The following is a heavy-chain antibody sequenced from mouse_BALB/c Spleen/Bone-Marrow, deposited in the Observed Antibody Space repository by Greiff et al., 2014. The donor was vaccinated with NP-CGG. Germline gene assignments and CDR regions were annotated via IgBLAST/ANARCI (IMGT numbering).Heavy chain of an antibody. Sequence: VQLKQSGAELVKPGASVKLSCTASGFNIKDTYMHWVKQRPEQGLEWIGRIDPANGNTKYDPKFQGKATITADTSSNTAYLQLSSLTSEDTAVYYCARVRLLRIGGLDYWGQGTTLTVSS. CDR3: ARVRLLRIGGLDY. J-gene: IGHJ2*01. V-gene: IGHV14-3*02. CDR1: GFNIKDTY. CDR2: IDPANGNT. D-gene: IGHD1-1*01.